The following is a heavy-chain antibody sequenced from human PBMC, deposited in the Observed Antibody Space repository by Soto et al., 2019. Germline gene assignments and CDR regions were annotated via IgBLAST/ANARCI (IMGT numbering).Heavy chain of an antibody. V-gene: IGHV1-69*13. J-gene: IGHJ6*02. CDR2: IITIFGTS. CDR1: GGTFSSYA. Sequence: SVKVSCKASGGTFSSYAISWVRQAPGQGLEWMGEIITIFGTSNYAQKFKGTVIITSDESTSAAYMKLRSLRSEDTAEYSCARDPLEGQLDYYYGIDVWGQGTTVTVSS. D-gene: IGHD6-6*01. CDR3: ARDPLEGQLDYYYGIDV.